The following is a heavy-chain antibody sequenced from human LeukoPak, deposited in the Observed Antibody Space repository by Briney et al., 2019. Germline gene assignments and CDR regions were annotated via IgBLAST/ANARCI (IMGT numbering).Heavy chain of an antibody. V-gene: IGHV3-43D*03. J-gene: IGHJ4*02. Sequence: GGSLRLSCAVSGFIFNDYALHLVRQVPGKGLEWLSFSGWTGIGTDYGDSVKGRFTISRDDSKNSLYLQMHSLRSEDSALYYCVRSRAASLGYFDSWGQGTLVTVSS. D-gene: IGHD7-27*01. CDR3: VRSRAASLGYFDS. CDR1: GFIFNDYA. CDR2: SGWTGIGT.